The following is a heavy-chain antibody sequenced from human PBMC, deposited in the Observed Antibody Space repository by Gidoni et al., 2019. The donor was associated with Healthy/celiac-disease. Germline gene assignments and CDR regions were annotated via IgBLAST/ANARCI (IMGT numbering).Heavy chain of an antibody. Sequence: EVQLLESGGGLVQPGGSLRLACAASGFTFSSYAMSWVRQAPGKGLEWVSAISGSGGSTYYADSVKGRFTISRDNSKNTLYLQMNSLRAEDTAVYYCAKAPVLLWFGELAHWGQGTLVTVSS. CDR2: ISGSGGST. J-gene: IGHJ4*02. CDR1: GFTFSSYA. CDR3: AKAPVLLWFGELAH. V-gene: IGHV3-23*01. D-gene: IGHD3-10*01.